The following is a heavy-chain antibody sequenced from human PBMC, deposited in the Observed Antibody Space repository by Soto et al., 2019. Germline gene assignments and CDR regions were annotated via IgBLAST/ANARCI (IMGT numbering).Heavy chain of an antibody. D-gene: IGHD3-3*01. Sequence: EVQLLESGGGLVQPGGSLRLSCAASGFTFSSYAMSWVRQAPGKGLEWVSAISGSGGSTYYADSVKGRFTIARDSSKHTLYLQMNGLRADDTAVYYCAKFLRTIVGGDAFDIWGQGTMVTV. CDR2: ISGSGGST. CDR1: GFTFSSYA. J-gene: IGHJ3*02. CDR3: AKFLRTIVGGDAFDI. V-gene: IGHV3-23*01.